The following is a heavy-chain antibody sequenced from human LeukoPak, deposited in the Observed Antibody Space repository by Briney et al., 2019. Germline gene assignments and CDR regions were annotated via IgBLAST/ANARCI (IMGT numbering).Heavy chain of an antibody. J-gene: IGHJ6*03. CDR2: MNPNSGNT. CDR1: GYTFTSYD. Sequence: GASVKVSCKASGYTFTSYDINWARQATGQGLEWMGWMNPNSGNTGYAQKFQGRVTITRNTSISTAYMELSSLRSEDTAVYYCARADVVVVVPAASYYYYYMDVWGKGTTVTVSS. CDR3: ARADVVVVVPAASYYYYYMDV. D-gene: IGHD2-2*01. V-gene: IGHV1-8*03.